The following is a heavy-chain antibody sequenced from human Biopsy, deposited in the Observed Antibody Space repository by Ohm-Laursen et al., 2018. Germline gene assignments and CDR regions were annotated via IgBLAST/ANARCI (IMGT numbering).Heavy chain of an antibody. CDR1: GDPMSSGIHY. J-gene: IGHJ4*02. CDR3: ARLGSGDYFPTFFDF. V-gene: IGHV4-31*03. CDR2: ISYSGDA. D-gene: IGHD5-12*01. Sequence: TLSLTCSVSGDPMSSGIHYWSWIRQHPGKGLEWLGYISYSGDAHYNPSLESRITISIDRTTNEFSLTLSSVTAADTAVYYCARLGSGDYFPTFFDFWGQGALVTVSS.